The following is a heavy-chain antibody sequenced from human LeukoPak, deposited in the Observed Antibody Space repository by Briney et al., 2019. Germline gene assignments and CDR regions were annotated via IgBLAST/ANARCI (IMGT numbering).Heavy chain of an antibody. D-gene: IGHD3-16*01. V-gene: IGHV3-9*01. Sequence: SLRLSCAASGFSLDDYALHWVRQAPGKGLEWVSGITWNRDSIGYADSVQGRFTISSENAKNSVYLQMNSLRAEDTALYYCAKAGMAASVWDAFDIWGHGTMVTVSS. CDR1: GFSLDDYA. CDR3: AKAGMAASVWDAFDI. CDR2: ITWNRDSI. J-gene: IGHJ3*02.